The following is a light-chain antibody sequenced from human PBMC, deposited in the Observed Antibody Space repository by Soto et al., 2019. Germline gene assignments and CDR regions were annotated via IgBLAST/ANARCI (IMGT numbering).Light chain of an antibody. CDR2: RAS. Sequence: TQSPTSLSASVGDRVTITCRASQGISSYLAWYQQKPGQAPRLLIQRASTRATGIPARFSGSGSGTEFTLTISSLQSEDFAVYFCQQYNNWPGTFGQGTKVEIK. CDR1: QGISSY. CDR3: QQYNNWPGT. J-gene: IGKJ1*01. V-gene: IGKV3-15*01.